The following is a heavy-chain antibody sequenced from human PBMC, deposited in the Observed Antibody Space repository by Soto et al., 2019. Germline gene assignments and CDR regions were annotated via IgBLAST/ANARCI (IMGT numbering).Heavy chain of an antibody. D-gene: IGHD2-15*01. V-gene: IGHV1-18*04. CDR1: GYTCTNYG. Sequence: QVQLVQSGGEVKKPGASVKVSCKASGYTCTNYGISWVRQAPGQGLEWLGWISTYNSNTNSAPRLQGRLTMTTDTSTSTAYMELRSPTSDDTAVYYCARDERDSCSGGNCFYFDYWGQGTLVTVSS. CDR3: ARDERDSCSGGNCFYFDY. CDR2: ISTYNSNT. J-gene: IGHJ4*02.